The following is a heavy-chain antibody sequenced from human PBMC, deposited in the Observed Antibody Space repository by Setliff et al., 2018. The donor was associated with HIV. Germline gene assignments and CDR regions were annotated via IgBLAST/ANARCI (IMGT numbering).Heavy chain of an antibody. D-gene: IGHD3-22*01. V-gene: IGHV1-18*01. CDR3: ARGTYYYDSSGYLAAGHFDY. J-gene: IGHJ4*02. CDR1: GYTFTSYG. CDR2: ISAYNGNT. Sequence: ASVKVSCKASGYTFTSYGISWVRQAPGQGLEWMGWISAYNGNTNYAQKLQGRVTMTTDTSTSTAYMEPRSLRSDDTAVYYCARGTYYYDSSGYLAAGHFDYWGQGTLVTVS.